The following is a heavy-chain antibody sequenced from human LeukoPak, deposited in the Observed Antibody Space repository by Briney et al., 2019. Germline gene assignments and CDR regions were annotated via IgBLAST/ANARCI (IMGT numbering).Heavy chain of an antibody. D-gene: IGHD2-15*01. V-gene: IGHV3-30*18. CDR2: ISYDGSNK. J-gene: IGHJ4*02. CDR1: GFTFSGYG. Sequence: PGGSLRLSCAASGFTFSGYGMHWVRQAPSQGLEWVAVISYDGSNKYYADSVKGRFTISRDNSKNTLYLQMNSLRAEDTAVYYCAKDRGYCSGGSCYYFDYWGQGTLVTVSS. CDR3: AKDRGYCSGGSCYYFDY.